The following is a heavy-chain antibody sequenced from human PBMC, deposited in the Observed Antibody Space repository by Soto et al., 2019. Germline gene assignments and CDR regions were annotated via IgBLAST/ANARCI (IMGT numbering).Heavy chain of an antibody. J-gene: IGHJ5*01. CDR2: TYSRSRWQT. V-gene: IGHV6-1*01. CDR3: ARLIGNSWLDS. D-gene: IGHD3-16*01. Sequence: SETLSLTCAISGDSVSTNDATWDWIRQSPSRGLEWLGRTYSRSRWQTDYAVSVKSRISINPDTSNNQVSLQLNSVTPDDTAVYYCARLIGNSWLDSWGQGTLVTVSS. CDR1: GDSVSTNDAT.